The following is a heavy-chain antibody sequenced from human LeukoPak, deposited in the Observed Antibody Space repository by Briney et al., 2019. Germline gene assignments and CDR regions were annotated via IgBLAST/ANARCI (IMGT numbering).Heavy chain of an antibody. V-gene: IGHV4-38-2*02. J-gene: IGHJ3*02. CDR3: AREPKQQPNFIQGYAFDI. Sequence: GSLRLSCAAAGFTVSTSAMSWVRQPPGKGLEWIGSIYHSGSTYYNPSLKSRVTISVDTSKNQFSLKLSSVTAADTAVYYCAREPKQQPNFIQGYAFDIWGQGTMVTVSS. D-gene: IGHD6-13*01. CDR1: GFTVSTSAM. CDR2: IYHSGST.